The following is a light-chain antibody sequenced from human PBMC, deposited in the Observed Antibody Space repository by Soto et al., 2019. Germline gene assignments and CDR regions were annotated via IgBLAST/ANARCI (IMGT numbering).Light chain of an antibody. CDR2: DVS. Sequence: QSALTQPASVSGSPGQSITISCTGSSSDVGGYNYVSWYQQHPGKAHKLMIYDVSNRPSGVSNRFSGSKSGNTASLTISGLQAEDEADYYCNSYTSSSTRVFGTGTKLTVL. V-gene: IGLV2-14*01. CDR3: NSYTSSSTRV. CDR1: SSDVGGYNY. J-gene: IGLJ1*01.